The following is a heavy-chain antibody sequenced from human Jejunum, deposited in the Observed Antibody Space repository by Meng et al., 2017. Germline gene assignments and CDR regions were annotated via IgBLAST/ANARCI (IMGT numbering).Heavy chain of an antibody. Sequence: QVQLQESGPGLVKPSETLSLTGAVSGGSIESNNCWTWIRQPPGQGLEWIGEVYHSGSTHYNPSLQSRVTISIDNSKNRFSLSLNSVTAADTAIYYCARADYVRYFDLWGRGTLVTVSS. D-gene: IGHD3-10*02. V-gene: IGHV4-4*02. CDR3: ARADYVRYFDL. CDR1: GGSIESNNC. CDR2: VYHSGST. J-gene: IGHJ2*01.